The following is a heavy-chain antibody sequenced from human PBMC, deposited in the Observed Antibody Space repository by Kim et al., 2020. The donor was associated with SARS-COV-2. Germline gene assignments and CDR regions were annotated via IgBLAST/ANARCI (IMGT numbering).Heavy chain of an antibody. Sequence: GGSLRLSCAASGFTFSNAWMSWVRQAPGKGLEWVGRIQSKTDGGTADYAAPVKGRFTISRDDSKNTLYLQMKSLKTEDTAVYYCTTDRGALTTWGHGTL. CDR3: TTDRGALTT. CDR1: GFTFSNAW. V-gene: IGHV3-15*01. D-gene: IGHD1-1*01. CDR2: IQSKTDGGTA. J-gene: IGHJ5*01.